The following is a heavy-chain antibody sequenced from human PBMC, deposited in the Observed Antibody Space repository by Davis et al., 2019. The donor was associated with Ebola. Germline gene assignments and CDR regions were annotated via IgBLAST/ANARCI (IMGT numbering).Heavy chain of an antibody. V-gene: IGHV5-10-1*01. CDR2: IDPSDSYT. J-gene: IGHJ4*02. D-gene: IGHD6-13*01. CDR3: ARLNMQQLGDIDY. Sequence: GGSLRLSCKGSGYSFTSYWINWVRQMPGKGLEWMGRIDPSDSYTNYSPSFQGHVTISADKSISTAYLQWSSLKASDTAMYYCARLNMQQLGDIDYWGQGTLVTVSS. CDR1: GYSFTSYW.